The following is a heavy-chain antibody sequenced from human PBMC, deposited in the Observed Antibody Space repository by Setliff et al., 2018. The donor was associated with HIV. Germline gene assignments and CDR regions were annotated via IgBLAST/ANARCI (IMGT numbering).Heavy chain of an antibody. CDR3: ARAGVYYDSSGYCIDY. V-gene: IGHV3-21*01. CDR2: ISSGSSYI. D-gene: IGHD3-22*01. Sequence: GGSLRLSCAASGFTFSSYSMNWVRQAPGKGLEWVSSISSGSSYIYYAESVKGRFTISRDNVKNSLYLQMNSLRAEDTAVYYCARAGVYYDSSGYCIDYWGQGTLVTVSS. CDR1: GFTFSSYS. J-gene: IGHJ4*02.